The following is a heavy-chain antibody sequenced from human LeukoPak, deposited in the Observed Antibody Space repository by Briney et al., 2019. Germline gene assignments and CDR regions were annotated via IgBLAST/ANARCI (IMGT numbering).Heavy chain of an antibody. Sequence: GGCLRLSCAASGFTFSSYWMHWVRQAPGKGLVWVSRINSDGSSTSYADSVKGRFTISRDNAKNTLYLQMNSLRAEDTAVYYCARDRVVTGICGAFDIWGQGTMVTVSS. CDR2: INSDGSST. CDR3: ARDRVVTGICGAFDI. CDR1: GFTFSSYW. V-gene: IGHV3-74*01. D-gene: IGHD2-21*02. J-gene: IGHJ3*02.